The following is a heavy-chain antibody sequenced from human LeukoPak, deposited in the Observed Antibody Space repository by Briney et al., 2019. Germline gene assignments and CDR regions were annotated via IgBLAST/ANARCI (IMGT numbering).Heavy chain of an antibody. D-gene: IGHD2-2*01. J-gene: IGHJ4*02. CDR1: GYTFTSYY. CDR3: ARDASGCCSTSCSPPGDY. V-gene: IGHV1-46*01. CDR2: INPSGGST. Sequence: ASVKVSCKASGYTFTSYYMHWVRQAPGQGLEWMGIINPSGGSTSYAQKFQGRVTVTRDKSTSPVYMELSSLTSEDTAVYYCARDASGCCSTSCSPPGDYWGQGTLVTVSS.